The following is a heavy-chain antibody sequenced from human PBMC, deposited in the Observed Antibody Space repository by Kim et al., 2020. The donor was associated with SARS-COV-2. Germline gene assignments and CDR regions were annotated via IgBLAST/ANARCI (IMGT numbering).Heavy chain of an antibody. Sequence: SETLSLTCTVSGGSISSGDYYWSWIRQPPGKGLEWIGYIYYSGSTYYNPSLKSRVTISVDTSKNQFSLKLSSVTAADTAVYYCARVRFSITIFGVVIRLFDYWGQGTLVTVSS. V-gene: IGHV4-30-4*01. CDR3: ARVRFSITIFGVVIRLFDY. CDR2: IYYSGST. D-gene: IGHD3-3*01. J-gene: IGHJ4*02. CDR1: GGSISSGDYY.